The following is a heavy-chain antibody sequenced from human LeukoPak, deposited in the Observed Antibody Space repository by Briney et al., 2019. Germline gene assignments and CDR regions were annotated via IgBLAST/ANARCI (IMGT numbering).Heavy chain of an antibody. CDR1: GFTFSSYA. CDR3: ARVYRVGATTVDY. J-gene: IGHJ4*02. V-gene: IGHV3-30-3*01. CDR2: ISYDGSNK. Sequence: GGSLRLSCAASGFTFSSYAMHWVRQASGKGLEWVAVISYDGSNKYYADSVKGRFTISRDNSKNTLYLQMNSLRAEDTAVYYCARVYRVGATTVDYWGQGTLVTVSS. D-gene: IGHD1-26*01.